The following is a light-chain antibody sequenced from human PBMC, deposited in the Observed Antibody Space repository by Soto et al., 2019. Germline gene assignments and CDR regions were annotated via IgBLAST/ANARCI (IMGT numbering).Light chain of an antibody. CDR2: HNN. V-gene: IGLV1-40*01. CDR3: QSYDSSLSGSFV. J-gene: IGLJ1*01. Sequence: QSVLTQPPSVSGAPGQRVTISCTGSSSNIGADYGVHWYQQLPGTAPKLLIYHNNNRPSGVPDRISGSQSGTSASLAITGLQAEDEADYYCQSYDSSLSGSFVFGTGTKLTVL. CDR1: SSNIGADYG.